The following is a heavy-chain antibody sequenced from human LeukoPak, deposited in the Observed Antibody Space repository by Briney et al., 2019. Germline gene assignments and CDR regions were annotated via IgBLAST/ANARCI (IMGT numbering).Heavy chain of an antibody. CDR3: ARDPIAVADEYYLDY. CDR2: ISYDGSNK. D-gene: IGHD6-19*01. Sequence: GRSLRLSCAASGFTFSSYAMHWVRQAPGKGLEWVAVISYDGSNKYYADSVKGRFTISRDNSKNTLYLQMNSLRAEDTAVYYCARDPIAVADEYYLDYWGQGTLVTVSS. J-gene: IGHJ4*02. CDR1: GFTFSSYA. V-gene: IGHV3-30-3*01.